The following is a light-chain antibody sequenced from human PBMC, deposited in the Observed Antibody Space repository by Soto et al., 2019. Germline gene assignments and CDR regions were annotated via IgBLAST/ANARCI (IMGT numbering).Light chain of an antibody. CDR2: EAS. Sequence: DIQMTQSPSTLSASVGDRVTITCRASENISRWLDWYQQKPGKAPKVLIYEASSLSSGVPSRFGGSGSGTEFTLNISGVQPDDFATYYCQQYNSYSPYTFGQGTKLDIK. J-gene: IGKJ2*01. CDR1: ENISRW. CDR3: QQYNSYSPYT. V-gene: IGKV1-5*01.